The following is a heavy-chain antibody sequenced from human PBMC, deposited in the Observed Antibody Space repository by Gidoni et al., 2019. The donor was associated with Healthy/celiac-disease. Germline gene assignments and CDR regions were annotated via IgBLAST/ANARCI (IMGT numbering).Heavy chain of an antibody. J-gene: IGHJ4*02. CDR2: ISYEGSNK. D-gene: IGHD6-13*01. V-gene: IGHV3-30*01. CDR1: GFTFSSYA. CDR3: ARDRDSSSWGDFDY. Sequence: QVQLVESGGGVVQPGRSLRLSCAASGFTFSSYAMHWVRQAPGKGLEWVAVISYEGSNKYYEDSVKGRFTISRDNSKNTLYLQMNSLRAEDTAVYYCARDRDSSSWGDFDYWGQGTLVTVSS.